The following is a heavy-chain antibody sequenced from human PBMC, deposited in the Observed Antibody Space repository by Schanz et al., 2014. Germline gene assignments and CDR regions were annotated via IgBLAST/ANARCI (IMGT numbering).Heavy chain of an antibody. V-gene: IGHV3-48*01. D-gene: IGHD3-10*01. J-gene: IGHJ3*02. CDR1: GFTFSSYS. CDR2: VSRSTPDI. CDR3: AKGRFGELSAFDS. Sequence: EVQLVESGGGLVKPGGSLRLSCTASGFTFSSYSMNWVRQAPGKGLEWVSYVSRSTPDIYYADSVKGRFTMSRDNFKGALYLQMSSLRSEDTAVYFCAKGRFGELSAFDSWGQGTMXTVSS.